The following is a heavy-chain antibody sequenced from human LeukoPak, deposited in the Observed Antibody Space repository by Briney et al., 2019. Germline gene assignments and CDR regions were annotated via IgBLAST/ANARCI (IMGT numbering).Heavy chain of an antibody. CDR3: ARGYCSGGSCSHCDY. CDR1: GGSFSGYY. CDR2: INHSGST. D-gene: IGHD2-15*01. V-gene: IGHV4-34*01. J-gene: IGHJ4*02. Sequence: PSETLSLTCAVYGGSFSGYYWSWIRQPPGKGLEWIGEINHSGSTNYNPSLKSRVTISVDTSKNQFSLKLSSVTAADTAVYYCARGYCSGGSCSHCDYWGQGTLVTVSS.